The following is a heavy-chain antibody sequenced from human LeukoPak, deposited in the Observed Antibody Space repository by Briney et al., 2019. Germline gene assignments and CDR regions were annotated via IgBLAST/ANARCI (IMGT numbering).Heavy chain of an antibody. J-gene: IGHJ4*02. CDR3: ARVYYDSSGYFYFDY. V-gene: IGHV1-46*01. D-gene: IGHD3-22*01. CDR1: GYTFTSYY. Sequence: ASVKVSCKASGYTFTSYYMHWVRQAPGQGLEWMGIINPSGGSTSYAQKFQGRVTMTRDTSTSTVYTELSSLRSEDTAVYYCARVYYDSSGYFYFDYWGQGTLVTVSS. CDR2: INPSGGST.